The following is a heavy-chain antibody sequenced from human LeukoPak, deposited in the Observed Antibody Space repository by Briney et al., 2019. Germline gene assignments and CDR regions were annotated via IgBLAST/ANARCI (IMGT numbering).Heavy chain of an antibody. D-gene: IGHD6-13*01. CDR3: ARGVSYSSSWLEHYFDY. J-gene: IGHJ4*02. CDR1: GYSIRSGYY. CDR2: SYHSGGT. V-gene: IGHV4-38-2*02. Sequence: SETLSLTCTVSGYSIRSGYYWAWIRQPPGKGLEWIGSSYHSGGTDYNPSLKSRVTISVDTSKNQFSLKLSSVTAADTAVYYCARGVSYSSSWLEHYFDYWGQGTLVTVSS.